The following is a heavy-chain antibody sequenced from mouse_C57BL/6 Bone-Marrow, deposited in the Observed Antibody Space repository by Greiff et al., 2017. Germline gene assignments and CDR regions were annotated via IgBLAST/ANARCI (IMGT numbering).Heavy chain of an antibody. J-gene: IGHJ2*01. Sequence: VKLVESGGGLVKPGGSLKLSCAASGFTFSDYGMHWVRQAPEKGLEWVAYISSGSSTIYYADTVKGRFTISRDNAKNTLFLQMTSLRSEDTAMYYCARTGTLYFDYWGQGTTLTVSS. CDR2: ISSGSSTI. CDR1: GFTFSDYG. V-gene: IGHV5-17*01. CDR3: ARTGTLYFDY. D-gene: IGHD4-1*01.